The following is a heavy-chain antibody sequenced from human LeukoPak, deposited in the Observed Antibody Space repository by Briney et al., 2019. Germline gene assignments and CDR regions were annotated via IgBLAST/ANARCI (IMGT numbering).Heavy chain of an antibody. Sequence: GGSLRLSCAASGFTFSSYAMSWVRQAPGKGLEWVSTISGSGSSSSYADSVKGRFTISRDNSNNTLYLQMNNLRAEDTAVYYCAKRVGGVNNFDYWGQGTLVTVSS. CDR3: AKRVGGVNNFDY. J-gene: IGHJ4*02. V-gene: IGHV3-23*01. CDR2: ISGSGSSS. D-gene: IGHD3-16*01. CDR1: GFTFSSYA.